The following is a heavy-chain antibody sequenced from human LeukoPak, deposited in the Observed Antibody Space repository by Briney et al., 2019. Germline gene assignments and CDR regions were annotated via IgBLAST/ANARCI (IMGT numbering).Heavy chain of an antibody. CDR2: ISAYNGNT. CDR1: GYTFTSYA. CDR3: AREPSPYYYDRVVRFDP. V-gene: IGHV1-18*01. J-gene: IGHJ5*02. Sequence: ASVTVSCKASGYTFTSYAMNWARQAPGQGLEWMGWISAYNGNTNYAQKLQGRVTMTTDTSTSTAYMELRSLRSDDTAVYYCAREPSPYYYDRVVRFDPWGQGSLVTVSS. D-gene: IGHD3-22*01.